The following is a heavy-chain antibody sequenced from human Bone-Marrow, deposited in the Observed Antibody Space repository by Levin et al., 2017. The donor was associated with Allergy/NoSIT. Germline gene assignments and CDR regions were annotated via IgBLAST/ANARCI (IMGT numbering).Heavy chain of an antibody. J-gene: IGHJ6*03. V-gene: IGHV5-51*01. D-gene: IGHD5/OR15-5a*01. CDR2: IYPRDSDT. CDR1: GYSFAGDW. CDR3: ARQLRATDVSHYYYYMDV. Sequence: GESLKISCKGSGYSFAGDWIAWVRQMPGKGLEWMGIIYPRDSDTRYSPSFEGQVTISADKSISTTYLHWSSLRPSDTATYYCARQLRATDVSHYYYYMDVWGNGTTVTVS.